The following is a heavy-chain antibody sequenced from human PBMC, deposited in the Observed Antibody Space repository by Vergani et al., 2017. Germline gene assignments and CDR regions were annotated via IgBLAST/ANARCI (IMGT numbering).Heavy chain of an antibody. D-gene: IGHD2-2*01. J-gene: IGHJ4*02. CDR1: GFTFDDYA. V-gene: IGHV3-9*01. CDR2: ISWNSGSI. Sequence: EVQLVESGGGLVQPGRSLRLSCAASGFTFDDYAMHWVRQAPGKGLEWVSGISWNSGSIGYADSVKGRFTISRDNAKNSLYLQMNSLRAEDTALYYCAKDTNHQLLVAEIDYWGQGTLVTVSS. CDR3: AKDTNHQLLVAEIDY.